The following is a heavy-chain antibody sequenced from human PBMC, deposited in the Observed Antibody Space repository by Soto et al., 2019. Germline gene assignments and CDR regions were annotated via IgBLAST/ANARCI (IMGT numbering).Heavy chain of an antibody. J-gene: IGHJ4*02. V-gene: IGHV3-21*06. CDR2: ISGSGAYI. Sequence: PGGSLRLSCAASGFSFTSHSMNWVRQSPGKGLEWVSSISGSGAYIFYADSVKGRFTIYRDNAKNSVSLQMNSLRAEDTAVYYCARANFLGPTSSALDYWGQGTVVTVSS. CDR3: ARANFLGPTSSALDY. CDR1: GFSFTSHS. D-gene: IGHD3-3*01.